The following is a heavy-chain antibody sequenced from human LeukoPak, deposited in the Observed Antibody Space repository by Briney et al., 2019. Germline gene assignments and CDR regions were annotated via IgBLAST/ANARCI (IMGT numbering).Heavy chain of an antibody. J-gene: IGHJ6*02. CDR3: ARQEPYCSGSDV. V-gene: IGHV5-51*01. CDR1: GYSFSSYW. CDR2: IYPGDSDT. D-gene: IGHD3-10*01. Sequence: GESLEISGKGSGYSFSSYWIGGVRRLPGKGLGGMGIIYPGDSDTRYSPSFQGQVTISADRSISTAYLQWSSLKASDTAMYYCARQEPYCSGSDVWGQGTTVTVSS.